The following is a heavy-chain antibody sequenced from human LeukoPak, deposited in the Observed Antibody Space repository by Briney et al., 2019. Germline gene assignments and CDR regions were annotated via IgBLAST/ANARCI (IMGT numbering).Heavy chain of an antibody. Sequence: ASVKVSCKASGYTFTNYDIGWVRQAPGQGLEWMGWISGYNGDTNYAQKLQGRVTMTTDTSTSTAYMELRSLRSDDTAVYYCARTYYYDIDYWGQGTLVTVSS. D-gene: IGHD3-22*01. CDR3: ARTYYYDIDY. J-gene: IGHJ4*02. CDR1: GYTFTNYD. CDR2: ISGYNGDT. V-gene: IGHV1-18*01.